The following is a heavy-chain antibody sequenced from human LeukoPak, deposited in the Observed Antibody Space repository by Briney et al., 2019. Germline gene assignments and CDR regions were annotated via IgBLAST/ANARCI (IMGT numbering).Heavy chain of an antibody. D-gene: IGHD3-3*01. CDR3: ARDWLGVAMFDY. Sequence: GASVNVSYKPSGYTFTPYYIHWVRPAPRQGREGMGWINPNSGGTNYAQKFQGRVTMTRDTSISTAYMELRRLRSDDTAVYYCARDWLGVAMFDYWGQGTLVTVSS. V-gene: IGHV1-2*02. J-gene: IGHJ4*02. CDR1: GYTFTPYY. CDR2: INPNSGGT.